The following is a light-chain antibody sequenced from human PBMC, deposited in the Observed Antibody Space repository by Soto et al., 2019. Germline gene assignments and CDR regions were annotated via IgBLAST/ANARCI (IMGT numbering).Light chain of an antibody. J-gene: IGKJ1*01. V-gene: IGKV1-5*01. Sequence: DIPMTQSPSTVSASVGDRVTIHCRASQSISDWLAWYQQKPGRAPKLLIYDASILESGVPSRFGGSGSGTDFALTTSSLQPDDFATYYCQQYNSPSKTFGPGTKVDIK. CDR1: QSISDW. CDR3: QQYNSPSKT. CDR2: DAS.